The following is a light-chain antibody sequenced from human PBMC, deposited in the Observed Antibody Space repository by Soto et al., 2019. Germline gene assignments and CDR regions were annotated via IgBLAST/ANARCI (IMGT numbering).Light chain of an antibody. Sequence: DIQMTQSPFSLSASVGDRVTITCRASQSISNYLNWYQQKPVKAPKLLIYVASSLQSGVPSRFSGSGSGTDFTLTISSLQPEDFATYYCQQSYRPPYTFGQGTKLEI. CDR3: QQSYRPPYT. CDR1: QSISNY. J-gene: IGKJ2*01. V-gene: IGKV1-39*01. CDR2: VAS.